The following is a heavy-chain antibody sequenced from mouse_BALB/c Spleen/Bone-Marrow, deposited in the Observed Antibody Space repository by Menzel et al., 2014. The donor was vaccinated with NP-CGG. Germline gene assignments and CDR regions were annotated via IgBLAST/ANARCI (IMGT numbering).Heavy chain of an antibody. V-gene: IGHV1-53*01. D-gene: IGHD1-2*01. CDR2: VNPNNGGT. J-gene: IGHJ4*01. CDR1: GYTFTSSW. Sequence: VQLQQSGSVLVRPGASVKLSCKASGYTFTSSWMHWAKQRPGQGLEWIGGVNPNNGGTIYNQKFKGKATLTVDKSSSTAYMELRSLTSEDSAVYYCARKDYGYNYVMDYWGQGTSVTVSS. CDR3: ARKDYGYNYVMDY.